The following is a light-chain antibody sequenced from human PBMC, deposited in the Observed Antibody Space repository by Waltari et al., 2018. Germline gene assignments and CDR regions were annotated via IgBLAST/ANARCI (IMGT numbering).Light chain of an antibody. V-gene: IGKV3-20*01. CDR3: QHYVRLPAT. J-gene: IGKJ1*01. CDR2: GAS. Sequence: EIVLTQSPGTLSLSPGESAPLSCRASQSVSRSLAWYQQKPGQAPRLLIYGASNRATGIPDRFSGSGSGTDFSLIITRLEPEDFAMYYCQHYVRLPATFGQGTKVEIK. CDR1: QSVSRS.